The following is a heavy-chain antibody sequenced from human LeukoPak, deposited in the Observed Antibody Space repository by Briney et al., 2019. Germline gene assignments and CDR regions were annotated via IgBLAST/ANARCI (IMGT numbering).Heavy chain of an antibody. V-gene: IGHV3-43*02. CDR3: AKDIWPGWWLQLDY. CDR2: ISGDGGST. J-gene: IGHJ4*02. Sequence: PGGSLRLFCAASGFIFDDYAMHWVRQAPGKGLEWVSLISGDGGSTYYADSVKGRFTISRDNSKNSLYLQMNSLRTEDTALYYCAKDIWPGWWLQLDYWGQGTLVTVSS. D-gene: IGHD5-24*01. CDR1: GFIFDDYA.